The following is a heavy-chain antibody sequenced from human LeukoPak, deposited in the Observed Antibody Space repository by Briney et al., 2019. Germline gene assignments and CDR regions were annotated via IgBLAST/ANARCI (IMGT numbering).Heavy chain of an antibody. J-gene: IGHJ5*02. CDR2: IRYDGSNK. D-gene: IGHD2-2*01. CDR3: AKDPDIVVVP. Sequence: GGSLRLSCAASGFTFSSYGMHWVRQAPGKGLEWVAFIRYDGSNKYYADSVKGRFTISRDNSKNTLYLQMSSLRAEDTAVYYCAKDPDIVVVPWGQGTLVTVSS. CDR1: GFTFSSYG. V-gene: IGHV3-30*02.